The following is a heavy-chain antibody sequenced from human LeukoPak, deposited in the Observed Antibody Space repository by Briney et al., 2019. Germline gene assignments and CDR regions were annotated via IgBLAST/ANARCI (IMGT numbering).Heavy chain of an antibody. CDR2: IMPLFGTA. D-gene: IGHD4-17*01. J-gene: IGHJ5*02. Sequence: SVKVSCKTSGGTFNNSAISWVRQAPGQGLEWLGGIMPLFGTAGYAQKFQGRVTITKDESTRTAYLELTSLTSDDTAVYYCARDVHGDYGSGWFDPWGQGTLVTVSS. V-gene: IGHV1-69*05. CDR1: GGTFNNSA. CDR3: ARDVHGDYGSGWFDP.